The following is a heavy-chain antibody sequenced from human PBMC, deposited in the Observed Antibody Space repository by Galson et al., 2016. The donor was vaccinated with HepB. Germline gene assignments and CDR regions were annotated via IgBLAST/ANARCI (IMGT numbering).Heavy chain of an antibody. CDR2: IYSDGRT. CDR1: GVTVSTDY. Sequence: SLRLSCAASGVTVSTDYMTWVRQAPGKGLEWVSVIYSDGRTYYADSVEGRFTISRDNSKNTLYLHMNNLRAEDTAVYYCAHNNGWYGRGYFDYWCQGTLVTVSS. CDR3: AHNNGWYGRGYFDY. J-gene: IGHJ4*02. V-gene: IGHV3-66*01. D-gene: IGHD6-19*01.